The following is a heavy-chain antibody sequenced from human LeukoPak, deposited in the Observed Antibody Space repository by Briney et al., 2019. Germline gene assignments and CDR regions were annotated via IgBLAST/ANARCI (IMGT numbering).Heavy chain of an antibody. Sequence: SETLSLTCTVSGGSISSYYWSWIRQPPGKGLEWIGYIYYSGRTNYNPSLKSRVTISVDTSKNQFSLKLSSVTAADTAVYYCARGSSGSYYAYWGQGTLVTVSS. J-gene: IGHJ4*02. D-gene: IGHD1-26*01. CDR1: GGSISSYY. CDR3: ARGSSGSYYAY. CDR2: IYYSGRT. V-gene: IGHV4-59*01.